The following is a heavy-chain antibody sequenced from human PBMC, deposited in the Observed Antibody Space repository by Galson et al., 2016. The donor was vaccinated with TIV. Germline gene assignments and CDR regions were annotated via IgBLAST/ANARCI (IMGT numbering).Heavy chain of an antibody. CDR1: GYIFINYY. Sequence: SVKVSCKASGYIFINYYIHWVRQAPGQGLEWLGWFNPNIGPTQYAQKFQGRVTMTRDTSISTAYMELRRLISNDTTVYYRARVNWARAFDYWGQGTQVTVSS. V-gene: IGHV1-2*02. CDR3: ARVNWARAFDY. J-gene: IGHJ4*02. CDR2: FNPNIGPT. D-gene: IGHD7-27*01.